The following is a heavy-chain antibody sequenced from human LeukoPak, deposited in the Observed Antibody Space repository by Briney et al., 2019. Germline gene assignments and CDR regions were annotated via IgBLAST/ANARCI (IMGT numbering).Heavy chain of an antibody. V-gene: IGHV3-74*01. CDR1: GFTFSSYW. D-gene: IGHD3-16*02. CDR3: ASFQKLRLGELSLYPP. Sequence: GGSLRLSCAASGFTFSSYWMHWVRQAPGKGLVWVSRINSDGGSTSYADSVKGRFTISRDNAKNTLYLQMNSLRAEDTAVYYCASFQKLRLGELSLYPPWGQGTLVTVSS. J-gene: IGHJ5*02. CDR2: INSDGGST.